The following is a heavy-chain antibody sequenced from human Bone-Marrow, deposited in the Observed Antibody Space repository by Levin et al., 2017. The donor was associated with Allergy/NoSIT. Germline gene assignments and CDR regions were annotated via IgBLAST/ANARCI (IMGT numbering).Heavy chain of an antibody. J-gene: IGHJ6*02. Sequence: GESLKISCAASGFTFSSYAMHWVRQAPGKGLEWVAVISYDGSNKYYADSVKGRFTISRDNSKNTLYLQMNSLRAEDTAVYYCARSYCSGGSCYTYYYYGMDVWGQGTTVTVSS. D-gene: IGHD2-15*01. CDR1: GFTFSSYA. V-gene: IGHV3-30-3*01. CDR2: ISYDGSNK. CDR3: ARSYCSGGSCYTYYYYGMDV.